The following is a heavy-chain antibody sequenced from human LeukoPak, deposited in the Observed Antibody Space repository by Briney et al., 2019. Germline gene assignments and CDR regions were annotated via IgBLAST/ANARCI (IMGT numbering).Heavy chain of an antibody. D-gene: IGHD3-10*01. J-gene: IGHJ4*02. Sequence: PGGSLRLSCAASGFTFSNYWMSWVRQAPGKGLEWVANTHGSEKYYVYSVKGRFTISRDNAKNSLYLQMNSLRAEDTAVYYCARETPYGSLTFDYWGQGTLVTVSS. CDR1: GFTFSNYW. CDR2: THGSEK. CDR3: ARETPYGSLTFDY. V-gene: IGHV3-7*03.